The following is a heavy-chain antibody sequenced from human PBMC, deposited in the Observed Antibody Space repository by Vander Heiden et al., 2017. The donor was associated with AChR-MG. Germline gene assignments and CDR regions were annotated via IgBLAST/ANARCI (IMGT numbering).Heavy chain of an antibody. J-gene: IGHJ5*02. CDR1: GATFRSYA. CDR3: AREAYYYDSSGYLNWFDP. V-gene: IGHV1-69*01. Sequence: QVQLVQSGAAVKKPGSSVKVSCKASGATFRSYAVSCVRQAPGQGLEWMGEIIPIFGTANYAQKFQGRVTITADESTSTAYMELSSLRSEDTAVYYCAREAYYYDSSGYLNWFDPWGQGTLVTVSS. D-gene: IGHD3-22*01. CDR2: IIPIFGTA.